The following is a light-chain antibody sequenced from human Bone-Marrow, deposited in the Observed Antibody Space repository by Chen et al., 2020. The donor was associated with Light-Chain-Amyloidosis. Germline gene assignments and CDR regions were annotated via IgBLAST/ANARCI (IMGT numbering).Light chain of an antibody. CDR3: QSADSSGTYEVI. J-gene: IGLJ2*01. CDR1: DLPTKY. CDR2: RDT. V-gene: IGLV3-25*03. Sequence: SYELTLPPPVSVSPGQTARIPCSGDDLPTKYAYWYQQKPGLAPVLVIHRDTERPSGISERFSGSSSGTTATLTISGVQAEDEADYHCQSADSSGTYEVIFGGGTKLTVL.